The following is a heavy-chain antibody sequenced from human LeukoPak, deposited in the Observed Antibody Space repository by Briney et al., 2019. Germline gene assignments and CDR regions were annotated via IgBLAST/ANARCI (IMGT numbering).Heavy chain of an antibody. Sequence: GGSLRLSCAASGFTFSDYYMSWIRQAPGKGLEWVAVIWYDGSNKYYADSVKGRFTISRDNSKNTLYLQMNSLRAEDTAVYYCARDLDSSGWPDYWGQGTLGNVSS. CDR1: GFTFSDYY. D-gene: IGHD6-19*01. V-gene: IGHV3-33*08. CDR2: IWYDGSNK. CDR3: ARDLDSSGWPDY. J-gene: IGHJ4*02.